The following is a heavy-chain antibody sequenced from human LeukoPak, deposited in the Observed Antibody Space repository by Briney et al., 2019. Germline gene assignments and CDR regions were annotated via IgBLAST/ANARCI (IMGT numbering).Heavy chain of an antibody. Sequence: PGGSLRLSCAASGFTFSSYWMNWVRQAPGKGLEWVANIKQDGSEKDYVDSVKGRFTISRDNAKNSLYLQMNSLRAEDTAVYYCARVSSLAVAGVFVYWGQGILVTVSS. J-gene: IGHJ4*02. CDR3: ARVSSLAVAGVFVY. V-gene: IGHV3-7*01. D-gene: IGHD6-19*01. CDR2: IKQDGSEK. CDR1: GFTFSSYW.